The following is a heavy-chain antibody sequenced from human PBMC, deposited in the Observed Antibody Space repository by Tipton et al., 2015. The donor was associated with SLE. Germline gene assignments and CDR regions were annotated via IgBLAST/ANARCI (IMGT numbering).Heavy chain of an antibody. D-gene: IGHD5-12*01. CDR3: TRGRLRCDY. CDR1: GGSISSHY. J-gene: IGHJ4*02. Sequence: TLSLTCTVSGGSISSHYWSWIRQSPGKGLEWIGYIYYSGSTNYNPSLKGRVTFSVDTSKNQFSLKLSSVTAADTAVYYCTRGRLRCDYWGQGNLVTVSS. CDR2: IYYSGST. V-gene: IGHV4-59*08.